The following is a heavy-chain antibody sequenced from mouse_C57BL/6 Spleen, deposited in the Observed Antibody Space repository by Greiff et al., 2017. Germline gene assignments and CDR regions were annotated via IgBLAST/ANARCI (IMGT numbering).Heavy chain of an antibody. CDR1: GYTFTNYW. D-gene: IGHD2-10*01. J-gene: IGHJ2*01. V-gene: IGHV1-63*01. CDR2: IYPGGGYT. Sequence: VQLQESGAELVRPGTSVKMSCKASGYTFTNYWIGWAKQRPGHGLEWIGDIYPGGGYTNYNEKFKGKATLTADKSSSTAYMQFSSLTSEDSAIYYCATLLDGYLDYWGQGTTLTVSS. CDR3: ATLLDGYLDY.